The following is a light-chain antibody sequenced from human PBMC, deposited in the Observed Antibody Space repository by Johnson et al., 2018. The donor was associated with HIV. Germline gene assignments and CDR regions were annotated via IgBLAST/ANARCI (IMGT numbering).Light chain of an antibody. CDR3: GTWDTSLSTCGA. V-gene: IGLV1-51*02. CDR1: SSTIGNKY. J-gene: IGLJ1*01. CDR2: KNN. Sequence: QSVLTQPPSVSAAPGQKVTISCDGSSSTIGNKYVSWYQILPGTAPKLLIYKNNQRPSGIPDRFSGSKSGTSATLGITGLQTGDEAASYCGTWDTSLSTCGAFGTGTKVPVL.